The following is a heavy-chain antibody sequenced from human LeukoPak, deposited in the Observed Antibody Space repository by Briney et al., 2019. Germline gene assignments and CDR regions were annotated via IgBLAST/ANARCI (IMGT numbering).Heavy chain of an antibody. V-gene: IGHV4-4*07. D-gene: IGHD3-22*01. Sequence: SETLSLTCTVSGDSISNYYWSWIRQPAGKGLEWIGRIYTSGSTNYNPSLKSRVTMSVDTSKNQFSLKLSSVTAADTAVYYCARVLGSSGYAGDWRFDLWGRGTLVTVSS. CDR3: ARVLGSSGYAGDWRFDL. J-gene: IGHJ2*01. CDR2: IYTSGST. CDR1: GDSISNYY.